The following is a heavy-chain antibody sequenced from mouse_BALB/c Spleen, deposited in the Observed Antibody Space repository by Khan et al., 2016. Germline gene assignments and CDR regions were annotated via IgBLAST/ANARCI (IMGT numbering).Heavy chain of an antibody. CDR2: ISYSGST. J-gene: IGHJ2*01. CDR1: GYSITSDYA. D-gene: IGHD3-1*01. CDR3: AKQLGLLFDY. Sequence: EVQLQESGPGLVKPSQSLSLTCTVTGYSITSDYAWNWIRQFPGNKLEWMGYISYSGSTSYNPSLKSRISITRDTSKNQFFLQLNSVTTEDTATYYCAKQLGLLFDYWGQGTALTVSS. V-gene: IGHV3-2*02.